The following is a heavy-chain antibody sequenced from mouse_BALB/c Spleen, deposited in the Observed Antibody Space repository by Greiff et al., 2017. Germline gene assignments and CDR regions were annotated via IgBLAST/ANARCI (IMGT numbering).Heavy chain of an antibody. J-gene: IGHJ4*01. Sequence: QVQLKESGPGLVQPSQSLSITCTVSGFSLTSYGVHWVRQSPGKGLEWLGVIWSGGSTDYNAAFISRLSISKDNSKSQVFFKMNSLQANDTAIYYCARNGLRYYAMDYWGQGTSVTVSS. CDR3: ARNGLRYYAMDY. V-gene: IGHV2-2*02. CDR1: GFSLTSYG. D-gene: IGHD2-2*01. CDR2: IWSGGST.